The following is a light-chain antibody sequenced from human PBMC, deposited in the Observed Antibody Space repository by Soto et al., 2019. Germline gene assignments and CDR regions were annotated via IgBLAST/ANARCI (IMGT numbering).Light chain of an antibody. CDR1: KSLLHSNGYNF. Sequence: EIVMTQSPLSLPVTPGEPASISCRSSKSLLHSNGYNFLNWYLQKPGQSPQLLIFLGSNRASGVPDRFSGSGSGTDFTLKISRVEAEDVGVYYRMQALQTWTFGQGTKVEIK. J-gene: IGKJ1*01. CDR3: MQALQTWT. CDR2: LGS. V-gene: IGKV2-28*01.